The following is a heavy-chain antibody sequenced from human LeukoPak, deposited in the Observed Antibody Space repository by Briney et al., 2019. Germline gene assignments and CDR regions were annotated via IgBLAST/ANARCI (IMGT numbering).Heavy chain of an antibody. CDR3: ARDGDYNGAFDI. CDR2: IIPILGTA. D-gene: IGHD4-11*01. Sequence: SVKVSCKASGGTFSSYAISWARQAPGQGLEWMGRIIPILGTANYTQKFQGRVTITTDESTSTAYMELSSLRSEDTAVYYCARDGDYNGAFDIWGQGTMVTVSS. V-gene: IGHV1-69*05. CDR1: GGTFSSYA. J-gene: IGHJ3*02.